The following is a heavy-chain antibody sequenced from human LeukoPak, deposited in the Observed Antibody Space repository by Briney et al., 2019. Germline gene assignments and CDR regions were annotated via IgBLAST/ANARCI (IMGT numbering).Heavy chain of an antibody. V-gene: IGHV7-4-1*02. Sequence: ASVKVSCKASGGTFSSYAISWVRQAPGQGLEWMGWINTNTGNPTYAQGFTGRFVFSLDTSVSTAYLQISSLKAEDTAVYYCARVDHYYGSGSYYHNWFDPWGQGTLVTVSS. D-gene: IGHD3-10*01. CDR3: ARVDHYYGSGSYYHNWFDP. CDR1: GGTFSSYA. J-gene: IGHJ5*02. CDR2: INTNTGNP.